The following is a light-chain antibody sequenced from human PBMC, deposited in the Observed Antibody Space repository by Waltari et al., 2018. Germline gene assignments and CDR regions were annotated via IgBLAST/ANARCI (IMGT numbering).Light chain of an antibody. CDR2: ATF. V-gene: IGKV1-39*01. Sequence: DIQMTQYPSSLSASVGDRVTITCRASQSISTYLNWYQQKPGKAPNLLIYATFSLQNGVPSRFSGSGSGTDFTLTISSLQPEDSAIYYCQQTYSSPRTFGQGTKLEIK. CDR1: QSISTY. CDR3: QQTYSSPRT. J-gene: IGKJ2*01.